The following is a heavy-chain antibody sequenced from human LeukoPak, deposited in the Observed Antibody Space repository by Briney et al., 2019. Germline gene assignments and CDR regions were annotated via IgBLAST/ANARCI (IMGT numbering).Heavy chain of an antibody. J-gene: IGHJ4*02. V-gene: IGHV3-30*02. D-gene: IGHD3-10*01. CDR1: GFTFSTQG. CDR2: IQNHGNDK. CDR3: ARESGRSRVGELLRD. Sequence: GGSLRLSCAASGFTFSTQGMHWVRQAPGKGLEWGTFIQNHGNDKRYEDSVKGRFTVSRDNSKNTLYLQINSLRAEDTAMYYCARESGRSRVGELLRDWGQGTLVTVSS.